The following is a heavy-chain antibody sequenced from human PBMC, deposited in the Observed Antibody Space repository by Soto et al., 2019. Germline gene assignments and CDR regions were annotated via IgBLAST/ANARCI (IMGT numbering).Heavy chain of an antibody. J-gene: IGHJ3*01. V-gene: IGHV3-72*01. Sequence: EVQVVESGGGLVQPGGSLRLSCAVSGLTFSDYYFDWVRQSPGKGLEWVGRSKNKANGYTMEYAASVKGRFTISRDDSKTAVFRQKSSLRTEDTAVYYCVIVGRTSWGHGTTVTVPA. CDR2: SKNKANGYTM. CDR1: GLTFSDYY. D-gene: IGHD3-3*01. CDR3: VIVGRTS.